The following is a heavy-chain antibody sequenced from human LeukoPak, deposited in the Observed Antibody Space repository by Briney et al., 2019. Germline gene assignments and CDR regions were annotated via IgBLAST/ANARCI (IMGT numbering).Heavy chain of an antibody. J-gene: IGHJ5*02. Sequence: SETLSLNCAVYGGSCSGYYWSWIRQPQGKGLVWIGEINNSGSTNYNPSLKSRVTISVDTSKNQFSLKLSSVTAADTAVYYCARGRTGTGNWFDPWGQGTLVTVSS. CDR1: GGSCSGYY. D-gene: IGHD1-7*01. CDR2: INNSGST. CDR3: ARGRTGTGNWFDP. V-gene: IGHV4-34*01.